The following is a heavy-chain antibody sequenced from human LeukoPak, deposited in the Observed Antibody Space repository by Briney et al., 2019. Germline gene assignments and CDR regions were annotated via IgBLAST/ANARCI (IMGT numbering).Heavy chain of an antibody. J-gene: IGHJ6*03. CDR3: TRTYYDPRITNYYYYMDV. D-gene: IGHD3-3*01. V-gene: IGHV3-73*01. Sequence: PGGSLRLSCAASGFTFSGSAMHWVRQASGKGLEWVGRIRSKANSYATAYAASVKGRFTISRDDSKNTAYLQMNSLKTEDTAVYYCTRTYYDPRITNYYYYMDVWGKGATVTVSS. CDR1: GFTFSGSA. CDR2: IRSKANSYAT.